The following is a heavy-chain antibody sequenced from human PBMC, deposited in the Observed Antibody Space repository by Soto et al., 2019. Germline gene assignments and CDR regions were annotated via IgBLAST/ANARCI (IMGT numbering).Heavy chain of an antibody. CDR3: AKDGERDAWYEDY. CDR1: GFTFSSYA. J-gene: IGHJ4*02. CDR2: ISGSDGST. Sequence: LRLSCAASGFTFSSYAMSWVRQAPGKGLEWVSVISGSDGSTYYADSVKGRFTISRDNSKNTLYLQMNSLRAEDTAVYYCAKDGERDAWYEDYWGQGTLVTVSS. D-gene: IGHD6-13*01. V-gene: IGHV3-23*01.